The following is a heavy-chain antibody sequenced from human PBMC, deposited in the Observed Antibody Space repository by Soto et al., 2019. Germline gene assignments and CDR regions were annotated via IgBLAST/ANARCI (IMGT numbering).Heavy chain of an antibody. CDR1: GYTFANSW. V-gene: IGHV5-51*01. CDR2: IFPGDSDT. J-gene: IGHJ5*02. CDR3: VSHLRARGVVRDDTLTP. Sequence: GESLKISCKGSGYTFANSWIAWVRQMPGKGLEWLGNIFPGDSDTKYSPSFQGRVTLSADTAISTAYLHWSSLKASDSAIYFCVSHLRARGVVRDDTLTPWGHETLATGSS. D-gene: IGHD3-10*01.